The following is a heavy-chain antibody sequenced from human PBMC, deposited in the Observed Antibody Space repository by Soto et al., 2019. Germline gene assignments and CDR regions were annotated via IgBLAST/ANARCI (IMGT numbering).Heavy chain of an antibody. CDR2: ISGSGGST. J-gene: IGHJ4*02. CDR3: AKGRGHRENYFDY. CDR1: GFTFSSYA. V-gene: IGHV3-23*01. Sequence: GGSLRLSCAASGFTFSSYAMSWVRQAPGKGLEWVSAISGSGGSTYYADSVKGRFTISRDNSKNTLYLQVNSLRAEDTAVYYCAKGRGHRENYFDYWGQGTLVTVSS. D-gene: IGHD1-26*01.